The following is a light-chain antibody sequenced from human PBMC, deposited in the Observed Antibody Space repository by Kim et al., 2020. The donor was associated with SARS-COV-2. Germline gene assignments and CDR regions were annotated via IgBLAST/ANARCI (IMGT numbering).Light chain of an antibody. J-gene: IGKJ1*01. V-gene: IGKV3-20*01. CDR2: DAS. CDR1: QSIDSSD. Sequence: PGDRATLSCRASQSIDSSDLAWYQQQPGQAPRLLIHDASRRAPGIPDRISGSGSGTDFTLIIRRVEPEDFAMYYCQHFGSSAWTFGQGTKVDIK. CDR3: QHFGSSAWT.